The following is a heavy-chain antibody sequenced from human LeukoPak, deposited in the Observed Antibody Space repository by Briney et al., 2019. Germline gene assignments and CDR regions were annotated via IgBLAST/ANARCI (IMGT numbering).Heavy chain of an antibody. D-gene: IGHD3-3*01. J-gene: IGHJ4*02. CDR1: GFTFSSYA. V-gene: IGHV3-23*01. Sequence: GGSLRLSCAASGFTFSSYAMSWVRQAPGKGLEWVSAISGSGGSTYYADSVKGRFTISRDNSKNTLYLQMNSLRAEDTAVYYCAKDRVGYYDFWSGYPEGVDYWGQGTLVTVSS. CDR3: AKDRVGYYDFWSGYPEGVDY. CDR2: ISGSGGST.